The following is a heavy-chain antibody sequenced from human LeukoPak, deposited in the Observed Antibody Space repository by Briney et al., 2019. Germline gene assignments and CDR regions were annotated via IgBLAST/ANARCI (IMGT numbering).Heavy chain of an antibody. CDR3: ARSSGYDYGMDV. CDR2: TRSKANSYTT. D-gene: IGHD3-22*01. CDR1: GFTFSDHY. V-gene: IGHV3-72*01. Sequence: GGSLRLSCAASGFTFSDHYMDWVRQAPGKGLEWVGRTRSKANSYTTEYAASVKGRFTISRDDSKNSLYLQMNSLKTEDTAVYYCARSSGYDYGMDVWGQGTTVTVSS. J-gene: IGHJ6*02.